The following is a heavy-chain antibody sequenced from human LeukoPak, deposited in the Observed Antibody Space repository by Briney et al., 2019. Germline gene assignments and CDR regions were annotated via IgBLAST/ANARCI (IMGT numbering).Heavy chain of an antibody. Sequence: PGRSLRLSCAASGFTFSTYVMHWVRHAPGKGLEWVALIWSNGNNKYYADSVKARFTISRDNSKNTLSLQMNSVRAEDTAVYYCARRGAYCGGDCYGLDIWGQGTMVTVSS. CDR2: IWSNGNNK. D-gene: IGHD2-21*02. J-gene: IGHJ3*02. CDR1: GFTFSTYV. V-gene: IGHV3-33*01. CDR3: ARRGAYCGGDCYGLDI.